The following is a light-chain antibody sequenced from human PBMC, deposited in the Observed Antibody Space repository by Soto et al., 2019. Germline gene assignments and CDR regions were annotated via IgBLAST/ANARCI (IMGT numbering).Light chain of an antibody. CDR3: HQYYNWHPFT. CDR1: QSVNSN. CDR2: SAS. J-gene: IGKJ3*01. Sequence: EIVMTQSPATLSVSPGERATLSCRASQSVNSNVAWYQQKPCQPHRLLIYSASTRAAAIPARFSGRGSWTKDTLTISSLQSEDFAIYHCHQYYNWHPFTFGPGTQVDLK. V-gene: IGKV3-15*01.